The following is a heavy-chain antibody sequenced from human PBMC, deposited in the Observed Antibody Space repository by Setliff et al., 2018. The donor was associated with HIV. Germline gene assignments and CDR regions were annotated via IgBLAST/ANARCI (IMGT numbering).Heavy chain of an antibody. CDR2: INHSGRT. D-gene: IGHD6-13*01. V-gene: IGHV4-38-2*02. CDR3: ARESPSSSWFYFDF. J-gene: IGHJ4*02. Sequence: SETLSLTCAVSAYSISSGYYWGWIRQPPGKGLEWIGEINHSGRTKYNPSLKSRVTVSVDTSKNQFSLKLGSVTAADTAVYYCARESPSSSWFYFDFWGQGTLVTVSS. CDR1: AYSISSGYY.